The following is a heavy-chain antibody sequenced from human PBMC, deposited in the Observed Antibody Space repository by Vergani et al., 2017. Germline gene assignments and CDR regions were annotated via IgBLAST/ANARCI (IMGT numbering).Heavy chain of an antibody. D-gene: IGHD3-10*01. V-gene: IGHV1-18*01. CDR3: ARDPNGYYGSGSADDDFDI. J-gene: IGHJ3*02. CDR2: SSAYNGNT. CDR1: GYTFTSYG. Sequence: QVQLVQSGAEVKKPGASVKVSCKASGYTFTSYGISGVRQAPGQGLEWMGWSSAYNGNTNYAQKLQGRVTMTTDTSTSTAYMELRSLRSDDTGVYYCARDPNGYYGSGSADDDFDIWGQGTMVTVSS.